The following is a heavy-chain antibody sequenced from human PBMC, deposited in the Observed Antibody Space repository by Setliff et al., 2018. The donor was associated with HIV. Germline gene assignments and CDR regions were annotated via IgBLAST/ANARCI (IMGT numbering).Heavy chain of an antibody. J-gene: IGHJ6*03. CDR2: IYDSGST. V-gene: IGHV4-39*01. D-gene: IGHD6-13*01. CDR3: ARHKDPPGSRWIFYYYYMDL. CDR1: GASISNSNTY. Sequence: SETLSLTCTVYGASISNSNTYWGWIRQPPGKRLGWLGSIYDSGSTSYNPSRSSRLTISVDISKNQVSLRLTSVTSAGTGVYYCARHKDPPGSRWIFYYYYMDLWGEGTTVTVSS.